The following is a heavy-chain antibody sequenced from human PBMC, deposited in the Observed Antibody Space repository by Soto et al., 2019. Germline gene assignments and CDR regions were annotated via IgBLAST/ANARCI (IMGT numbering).Heavy chain of an antibody. CDR3: TRPPVGYCSATTCYDYFDY. V-gene: IGHV3-15*01. CDR2: IKSESEGGTA. D-gene: IGHD2-2*01. Sequence: EVQLVESGGGLVKPGGSLRLSCAASGFTFSNAWMSWVRQAPGKGLEWVGRIKSESEGGTADYAAPVKGRFTISRDDSNNTLYLQMNSLKTEDTAVYFCTRPPVGYCSATTCYDYFDYWGQGTLVTVSS. CDR1: GFTFSNAW. J-gene: IGHJ4*02.